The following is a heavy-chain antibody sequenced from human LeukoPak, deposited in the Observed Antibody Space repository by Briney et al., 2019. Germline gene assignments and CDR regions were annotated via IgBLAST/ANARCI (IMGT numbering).Heavy chain of an antibody. CDR2: INPNSGDR. Sequence: ASVKVSCKASGYTFIDYYIHWVRQAPGPGLEWMGWINPNSGDRKYAQKFQGRLTLTRDTSISTAYMELSSLRSDDTAVYYCARWPAVVDVDVWGKGTTVTVSS. J-gene: IGHJ6*04. V-gene: IGHV1-2*02. D-gene: IGHD2-2*01. CDR1: GYTFIDYY. CDR3: ARWPAVVDVDV.